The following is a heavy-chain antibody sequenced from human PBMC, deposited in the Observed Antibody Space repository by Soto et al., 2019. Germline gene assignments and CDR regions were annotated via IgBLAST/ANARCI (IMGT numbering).Heavy chain of an antibody. CDR3: AKGGYGDFPHHPQPPY. CDR1: GFTFSSYA. D-gene: IGHD4-17*01. CDR2: ISGSGGST. Sequence: EVQLLESGGGLVQPGGSLRLSCAASGFTFSSYAMSWVRQAPGKGLEWVSAISGSGGSTYYADSVKGRFTISRDNSKNTLYLQMNSLRAEDTAVYYCAKGGYGDFPHHPQPPYWGQGTLVTVSS. V-gene: IGHV3-23*01. J-gene: IGHJ4*02.